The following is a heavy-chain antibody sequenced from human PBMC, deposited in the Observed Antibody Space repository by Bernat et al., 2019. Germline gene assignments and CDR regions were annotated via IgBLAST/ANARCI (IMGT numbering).Heavy chain of an antibody. CDR2: IYSGGST. J-gene: IGHJ4*02. V-gene: IGHV3-53*01. Sequence: EVQLVESGGGLIQPGGSLRLSCAASGFTVSSNYMSWVRQAPGKGLEWVSVIYSGGSTYYADSVKGRFTISRDNSKNTLYLQMNSLRAEDTAVYYCARENYYGSGSYYFLGIADYWGQGTLVTVSS. CDR3: ARENYYGSGSYYFLGIADY. D-gene: IGHD3-10*01. CDR1: GFTVSSNY.